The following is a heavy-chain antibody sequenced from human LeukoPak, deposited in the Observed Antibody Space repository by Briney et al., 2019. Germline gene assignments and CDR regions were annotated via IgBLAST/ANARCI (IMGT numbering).Heavy chain of an antibody. Sequence: PGGSLRLSCAASGFTFSSYAMSWVRQAPGKGLEWVSAISGSGGSTYYADSVKGRFTISRDNSKNTLYLQMNSLRAEDTAVYYCAKFGRAFGGVIVIVGFDYWAREPWSPSPQ. CDR3: AKFGRAFGGVIVIVGFDY. D-gene: IGHD3-16*02. CDR2: ISGSGGST. CDR1: GFTFSSYA. J-gene: IGHJ4*02. V-gene: IGHV3-23*01.